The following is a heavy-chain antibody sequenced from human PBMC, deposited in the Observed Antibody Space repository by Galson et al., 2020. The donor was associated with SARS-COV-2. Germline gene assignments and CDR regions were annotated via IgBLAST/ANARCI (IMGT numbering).Heavy chain of an antibody. CDR1: GDSISSDY. CDR2: IYYTWSA. D-gene: IGHD3-10*01. CDR3: ARGINVVRGVISFDS. J-gene: IGHJ5*01. Sequence: SETLSLTCNVSGDSISSDYWSWIRQSPGKGLDFIAYIYYTWSANYNPSLKSRVTISVDTSKNQFSLKLSSMTAADTAVYYCARGINVVRGVISFDSWGQGTLVTVSS. V-gene: IGHV4-59*01.